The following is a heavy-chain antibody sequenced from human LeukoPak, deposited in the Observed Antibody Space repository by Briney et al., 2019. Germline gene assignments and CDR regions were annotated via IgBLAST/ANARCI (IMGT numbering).Heavy chain of an antibody. CDR2: ISWNGGTI. CDR3: AKGPTYSSSSLFDY. J-gene: IGHJ4*02. CDR1: GYPFHHYA. Sequence: GRSLRLSCAASGYPFHHYAKHWVRHPPGKGLEGVSGISWNGGTIDYADSVKGRFTISRDNAKNSLYLQMNSLRPEDMALYYCAKGPTYSSSSLFDYWGQGILVAVSS. V-gene: IGHV3-9*03. D-gene: IGHD6-6*01.